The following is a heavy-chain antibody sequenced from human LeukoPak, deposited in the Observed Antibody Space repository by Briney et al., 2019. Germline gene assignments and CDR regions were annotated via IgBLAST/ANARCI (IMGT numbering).Heavy chain of an antibody. Sequence: SVKVSCKASGGTFSSYAISWVRQAPGQGLEWMGGIIPIFGTANYAQKFQGRVTITADESTSTAYMERSSLRSEDTAVHYCARDHSSSWSNAFDIWGQGTMVTVSS. CDR2: IIPIFGTA. CDR3: ARDHSSSWSNAFDI. CDR1: GGTFSSYA. V-gene: IGHV1-69*13. J-gene: IGHJ3*02. D-gene: IGHD6-13*01.